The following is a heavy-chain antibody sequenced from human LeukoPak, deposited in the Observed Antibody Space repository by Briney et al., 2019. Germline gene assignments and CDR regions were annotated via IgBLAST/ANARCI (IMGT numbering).Heavy chain of an antibody. CDR1: GLTFSRYS. CDR2: ISSSSSIR. V-gene: IGHV3-48*02. Sequence: PGGSLRLSCAASGLTFSRYSMNWVRPAPGRGREWVSYISSSSSIRYYADSVKGRFTISRDNAKNSLYLQMNSPRDEDTAVYYCARDVLRFLEWLGMDVWGQGTTVTVSS. CDR3: ARDVLRFLEWLGMDV. D-gene: IGHD3-3*01. J-gene: IGHJ6*02.